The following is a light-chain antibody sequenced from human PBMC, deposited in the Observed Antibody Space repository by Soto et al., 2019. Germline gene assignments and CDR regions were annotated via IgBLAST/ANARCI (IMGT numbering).Light chain of an antibody. J-gene: IGLJ3*02. CDR2: EVS. Sequence: QSALTQPPSASGSPGQSVTISCTGGSSDVGGYNYVSWYQQHPGKAPKLMIYEVSKRPSGVPDRFSGSKSGNTASLTVSGLQAEDVADYYCSSYAGSNNLVFGGGTKLTVL. CDR1: SSDVGGYNY. V-gene: IGLV2-8*01. CDR3: SSYAGSNNLV.